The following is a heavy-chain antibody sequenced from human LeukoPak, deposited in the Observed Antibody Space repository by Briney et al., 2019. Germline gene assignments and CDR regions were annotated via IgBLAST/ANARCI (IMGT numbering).Heavy chain of an antibody. CDR3: AREWGRSGYNAYYYFDY. D-gene: IGHD3-3*01. J-gene: IGHJ4*02. Sequence: GASVKVSCKPSGGTFSSYAISWVRQAPGQGLEWMGRIIPILGIVNYAQKFQGRVTITADKSTSTAYMELSSLRSEDTAVYYCAREWGRSGYNAYYYFDYWGQGTLVTVSS. CDR2: IIPILGIV. CDR1: GGTFSSYA. V-gene: IGHV1-69*04.